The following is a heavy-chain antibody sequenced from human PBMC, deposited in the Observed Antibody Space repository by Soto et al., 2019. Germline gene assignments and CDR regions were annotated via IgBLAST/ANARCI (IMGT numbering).Heavy chain of an antibody. V-gene: IGHV3-21*01. D-gene: IGHD3-10*01. Sequence: GGSLRLSCAAPGFTFSSYSMNWVRQAPGKGLEWVSSISSSSSYIYYADSVKGRFTISRDNAKNSLYLQMNSLRAEDTAVYYCASDTYMVRGVTRSENDAFDIWGQGTMVTVSS. CDR2: ISSSSSYI. J-gene: IGHJ3*02. CDR1: GFTFSSYS. CDR3: ASDTYMVRGVTRSENDAFDI.